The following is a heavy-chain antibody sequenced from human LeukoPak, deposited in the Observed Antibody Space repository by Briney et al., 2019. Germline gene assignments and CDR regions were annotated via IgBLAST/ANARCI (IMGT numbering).Heavy chain of an antibody. CDR1: GFTFSSYA. J-gene: IGHJ4*02. CDR3: AKDQYSSGWYGTQSFDY. D-gene: IGHD6-19*01. Sequence: GGSLRLSCAASGFTFSSYAMSWVRQAPGKGLEWASAISGSGGSTYYADSVKGRFTISRDNSKNTLYLQMNSLRAEDTAVYYCAKDQYSSGWYGTQSFDYWGQGTLVTVSS. CDR2: ISGSGGST. V-gene: IGHV3-23*01.